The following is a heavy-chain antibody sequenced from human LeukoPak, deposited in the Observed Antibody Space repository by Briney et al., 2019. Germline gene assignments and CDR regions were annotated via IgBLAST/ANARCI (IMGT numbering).Heavy chain of an antibody. Sequence: GGSLRLSCAASGFTFSSYWMSWVRQAPGKGLEWVSSISSSSSYIYYAASVKGRFTISRDNAKNSLYLQMNSLRAEDTAVYYCAREYRPVAAPYGMDVWGQGTTVTVSS. CDR3: AREYRPVAAPYGMDV. V-gene: IGHV3-21*01. CDR1: GFTFSSYW. J-gene: IGHJ6*02. D-gene: IGHD2-15*01. CDR2: ISSSSSYI.